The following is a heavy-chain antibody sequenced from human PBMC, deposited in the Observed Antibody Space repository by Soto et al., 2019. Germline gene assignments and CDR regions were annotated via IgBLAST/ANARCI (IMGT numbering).Heavy chain of an antibody. D-gene: IGHD5-18*01. V-gene: IGHV3-21*01. CDR2: ISSSSSYI. CDR1: GFTFSSYS. CDR3: ARDCRPTDTAMVICAFDI. Sequence: PGGSLRLSCAASGFTFSSYSMNWVRQAPGKGLEWVSSISSSSSYIYYADSVKGRFTISRDNAKNSLYLQMSSLRAEDTAVYYCARDCRPTDTAMVICAFDIWGQGTMVTVSS. J-gene: IGHJ3*02.